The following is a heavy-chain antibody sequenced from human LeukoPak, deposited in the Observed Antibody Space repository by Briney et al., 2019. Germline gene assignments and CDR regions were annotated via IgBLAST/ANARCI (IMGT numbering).Heavy chain of an antibody. Sequence: GGSLRLSCTASGFTFGDYAMSWVRQAPGKGLEWVGFIRSKAYGGTTEYAASVKGRFTISKDDSKSIAYLQMNSLKTEDTAVYYCTREGIAVAGPHDYWGQGTLVTVSS. V-gene: IGHV3-49*04. D-gene: IGHD6-19*01. J-gene: IGHJ4*02. CDR2: IRSKAYGGTT. CDR1: GFTFGDYA. CDR3: TREGIAVAGPHDY.